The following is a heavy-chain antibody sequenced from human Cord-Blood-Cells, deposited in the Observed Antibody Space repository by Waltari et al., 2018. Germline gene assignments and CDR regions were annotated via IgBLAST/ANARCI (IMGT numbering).Heavy chain of an antibody. Sequence: QLQLQESGPGLVKPSETLSLTCTVSGGSISSSSYYWGWIRQPPGKGLEGIGSIYYSGSTYYNPSLKSRVTISVDTSKNQFSLKLSSVTAADTAVYYCATWGVAARYYFDYWGQGTLVTVSS. CDR2: IYYSGST. V-gene: IGHV4-39*01. J-gene: IGHJ4*02. D-gene: IGHD6-25*01. CDR1: GGSISSSSYY. CDR3: ATWGVAARYYFDY.